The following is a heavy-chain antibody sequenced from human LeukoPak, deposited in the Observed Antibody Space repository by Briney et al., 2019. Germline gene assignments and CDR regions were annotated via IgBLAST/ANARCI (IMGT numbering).Heavy chain of an antibody. J-gene: IGHJ4*02. D-gene: IGHD1-26*01. V-gene: IGHV1-2*02. CDR2: INPNSGGT. CDR3: ARETPLGDYSGSYGGFDY. Sequence: GASVKVSCKASGYTFTGYYMHWVRQAPGQGLEWMGWINPNSGGTNYAQKFQGRVTMTRDTSISTAYMELSRLRSDDTAVYYCARETPLGDYSGSYGGFDYWGQGTLVTVSS. CDR1: GYTFTGYY.